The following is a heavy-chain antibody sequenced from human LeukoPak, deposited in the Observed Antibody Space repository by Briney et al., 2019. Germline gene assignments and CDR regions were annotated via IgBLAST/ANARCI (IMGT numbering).Heavy chain of an antibody. CDR3: AKKGSGYPNFDY. CDR1: GFTFNSYV. J-gene: IGHJ4*02. Sequence: GGSLRLSCAASGFTFNSYVMSWVRQAPGKGLEWVSAISGSGGSTYYADSVKGRFTISRDNSKNTLHLQMNSLRAEDTAVYYCAKKGSGYPNFDYWGQGTLVTVSS. V-gene: IGHV3-23*01. D-gene: IGHD3-22*01. CDR2: ISGSGGST.